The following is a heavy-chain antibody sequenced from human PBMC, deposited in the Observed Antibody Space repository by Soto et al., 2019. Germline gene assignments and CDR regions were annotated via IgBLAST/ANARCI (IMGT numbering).Heavy chain of an antibody. V-gene: IGHV3-23*01. CDR3: ARRGSGSYYDY. J-gene: IGHJ4*02. CDR2: IRGSGGST. D-gene: IGHD1-26*01. Sequence: EVQLLESGGGLVQPGGSLRLSCAASEFTFSSYAMRWVRQAPVKGLEWVSAIRGSGGSTYCADSVKGRFTISRDNSKNTLYLQMNSLRAEDTAVYYCARRGSGSYYDYWGQGTLVTVSS. CDR1: EFTFSSYA.